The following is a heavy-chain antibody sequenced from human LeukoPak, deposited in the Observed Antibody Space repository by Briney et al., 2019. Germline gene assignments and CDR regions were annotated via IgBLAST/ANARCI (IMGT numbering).Heavy chain of an antibody. CDR1: GGSFSGYY. CDR2: INHSGST. V-gene: IGHV4-34*01. D-gene: IGHD6-6*01. Sequence: ASETLSLTCAVYGGSFSGYYWSWIRQPPGKGLEWIGEINHSGSTNYNPSLKSRVTISVDTSKNQFSLKLSSVTAADTAVYYCARTNSSGDAFDIWGQGTMVTVSS. CDR3: ARTNSSGDAFDI. J-gene: IGHJ3*02.